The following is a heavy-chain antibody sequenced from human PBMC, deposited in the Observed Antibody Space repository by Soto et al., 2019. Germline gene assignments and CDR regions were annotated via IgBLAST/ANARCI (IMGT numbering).Heavy chain of an antibody. CDR3: ARGPPPMFPYFDY. J-gene: IGHJ4*02. D-gene: IGHD3-10*02. Sequence: SETLSLTCTVSGGSISSYYWSWIRQPPGKGLEWIGYIYYSGSTNYNPSLKSRVTISVDTSKNQFSLKLSSVTAADTAVYYCARGPPPMFPYFDYWGQGTLVTVSS. CDR1: GGSISSYY. V-gene: IGHV4-59*01. CDR2: IYYSGST.